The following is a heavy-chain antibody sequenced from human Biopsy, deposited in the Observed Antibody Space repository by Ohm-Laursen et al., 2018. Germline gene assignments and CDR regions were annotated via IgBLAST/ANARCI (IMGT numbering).Heavy chain of an antibody. CDR2: ISWDSGRI. J-gene: IGHJ2*01. D-gene: IGHD4/OR15-4a*01. Sequence: SLRLSCAASGFIFDDYAMHWVRQAPGKGLEWVSGISWDSGRIDYADSVKGRFTISGDNSKNTLYLQLNSLRVEDTALYYCAKDRRTMRVWYFDLWGRGTLVTVSS. CDR1: GFIFDDYA. CDR3: AKDRRTMRVWYFDL. V-gene: IGHV3-9*01.